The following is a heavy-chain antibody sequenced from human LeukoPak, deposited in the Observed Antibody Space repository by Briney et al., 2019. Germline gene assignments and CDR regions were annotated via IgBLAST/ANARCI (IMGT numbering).Heavy chain of an antibody. CDR3: ARVAYCGGGDCSSAAIHCFDN. J-gene: IGHJ4*02. Sequence: PSETLSLTCTVSGASIRNYYWSWIRQPPGKGLEWIGYAYYSGSTSYNASLKSRVTISVDTSKKQISLKLGSVTAADTAVYYCARVAYCGGGDCSSAAIHCFDNWGQGTLVTVSS. V-gene: IGHV4-59*08. D-gene: IGHD2-21*01. CDR1: GASIRNYY. CDR2: AYYSGST.